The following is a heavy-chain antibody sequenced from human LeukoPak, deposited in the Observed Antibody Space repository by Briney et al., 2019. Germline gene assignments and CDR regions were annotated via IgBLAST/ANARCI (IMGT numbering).Heavy chain of an antibody. CDR1: GFTFSSYA. CDR3: ARENYYYYYGMDV. CDR2: ISYDGSNK. J-gene: IGHJ6*02. Sequence: GGSLRLSCAASGFTFSSYAMHWVRQAPGKGLEWVAVISYDGSNKYYADSVKGRFTISRDNSKNTLYLQMNSLRAEDTAVYYCARENYYYYYGMDVWGQGTTVTVSS. V-gene: IGHV3-30-3*01.